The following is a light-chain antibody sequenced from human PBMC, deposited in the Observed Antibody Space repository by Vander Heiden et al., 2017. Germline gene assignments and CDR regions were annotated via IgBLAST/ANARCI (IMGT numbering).Light chain of an antibody. CDR1: ALPKKF. CDR2: NDS. J-gene: IGLJ2*01. V-gene: IGLV3-25*03. CDR3: HSTDSSANHVL. Sequence: SYALTQPPSVSVSPGQTARITCSGDALPKKFAYWYQPTPGQAPVMVLYNDSKRRSAIPERFSGSSSGTTVALTTSGVQAEDEADYYCHSTDSSANHVLFGGGTKLTVL.